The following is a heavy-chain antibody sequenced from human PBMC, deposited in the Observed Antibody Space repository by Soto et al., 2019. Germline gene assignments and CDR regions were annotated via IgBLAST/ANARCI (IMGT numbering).Heavy chain of an antibody. CDR3: AVDCREGNNWYEFLQH. J-gene: IGHJ1*01. CDR1: GITFGSRA. CDR2: ITDTGGDA. D-gene: IGHD6-13*01. Sequence: EVQLLESGGDLIQPGGSLRLSCVASGITFGSRAMSWVRQAPGEGLEWVSTITDTGGDAKYADSVRGRFTISRDNSRNTLFLQMNSLRAEDTAVYFCAVDCREGNNWYEFLQHWGPGTLVTVSS. V-gene: IGHV3-23*01.